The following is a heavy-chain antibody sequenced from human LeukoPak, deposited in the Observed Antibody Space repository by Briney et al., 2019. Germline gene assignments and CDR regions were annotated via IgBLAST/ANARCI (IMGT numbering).Heavy chain of an antibody. J-gene: IGHJ6*03. CDR3: ARVEAVARGRYYYYYMDV. D-gene: IGHD6-19*01. Sequence: SSETLSLTCAVYGGSFSGYYWSWIRQPPGKGLEWIGEINHSGSTNYNPSLKSRVTISVDTSKNQFSLKLSSVTAVDTAVYYCARVEAVARGRYYYYYMDVWGKGTTVTVSS. V-gene: IGHV4-34*01. CDR2: INHSGST. CDR1: GGSFSGYY.